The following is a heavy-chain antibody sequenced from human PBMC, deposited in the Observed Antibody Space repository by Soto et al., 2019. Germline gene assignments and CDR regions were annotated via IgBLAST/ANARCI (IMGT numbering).Heavy chain of an antibody. Sequence: EVQLLESGGGLVQPGGSLRLSCAASGFAFSGYGMSWVRQAPGKGLEWVSGISGSGANTYYAVSVKGRFTISRDNSEHTLFLQMNSLRDKDTAVYLCAKVSSSGWYDAFDIWGQGTLVTVSS. J-gene: IGHJ3*02. V-gene: IGHV3-23*01. D-gene: IGHD6-13*01. CDR2: ISGSGANT. CDR3: AKVSSSGWYDAFDI. CDR1: GFAFSGYG.